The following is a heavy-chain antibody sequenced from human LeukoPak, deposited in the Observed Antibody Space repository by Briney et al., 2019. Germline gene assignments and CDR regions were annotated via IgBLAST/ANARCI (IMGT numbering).Heavy chain of an antibody. CDR1: GYSFTSYW. CDR3: ARLLAVAGTDDAFDI. Sequence: GESLKISCKGSGYSFTSYWIGWVRQMPGKGLEWMGIIYPGDSDTTYSPSFQGQVTISADKSISTAYLQWSSLKASDTAMYCCARLLAVAGTDDAFDIWGQGTMVTVSS. V-gene: IGHV5-51*01. D-gene: IGHD6-19*01. J-gene: IGHJ3*02. CDR2: IYPGDSDT.